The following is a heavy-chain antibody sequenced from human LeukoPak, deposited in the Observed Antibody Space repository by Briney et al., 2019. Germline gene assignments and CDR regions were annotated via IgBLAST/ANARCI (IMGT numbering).Heavy chain of an antibody. CDR1: GDSVSVKSDV. CDR3: ARDADWAYDAFDI. Sequence: SQTLSLTCAISGDSVSVKSDVWNWIRQSPSRGLEWLGRTYYRTKWINDYATSVKSRIIISPDTSKNQFSLHLNSVTPEDTAVYYCARDADWAYDAFDIWGQGTMVTVSS. D-gene: IGHD3-9*01. V-gene: IGHV6-1*01. J-gene: IGHJ3*02. CDR2: TYYRTKWIN.